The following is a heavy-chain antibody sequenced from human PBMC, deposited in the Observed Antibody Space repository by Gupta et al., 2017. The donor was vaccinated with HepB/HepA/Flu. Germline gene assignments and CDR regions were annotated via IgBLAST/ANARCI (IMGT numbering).Heavy chain of an antibody. J-gene: IGHJ6*02. Sequence: ELQLLESGGGLVHLGGSLRLSFAASDLTFSGSASGLLRQAPGKGLEWVSAIIGSGGSTYYADSVKGRFTISRDNSKNTLYLQMNSLRAEETAVYYCAKDATDYYYGMDVWGQGTTVTVSS. CDR3: AKDATDYYYGMDV. CDR2: IIGSGGST. CDR1: DLTFSGSA. V-gene: IGHV3-23*01.